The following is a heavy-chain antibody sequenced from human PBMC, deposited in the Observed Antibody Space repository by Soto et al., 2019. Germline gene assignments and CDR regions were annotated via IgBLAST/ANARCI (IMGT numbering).Heavy chain of an antibody. Sequence: SVKVSCKASGGTFSSDGITWLRQAPGQGLEWMGGIIPMFGSPHYSENFEGRIKISADESTSTVYMEVRSLESEDTAVYYCARRDYSHNWFDPWGQGTQVTVSS. V-gene: IGHV1-69*13. D-gene: IGHD3-22*01. CDR1: GGTFSSDG. J-gene: IGHJ5*02. CDR3: ARRDYSHNWFDP. CDR2: IIPMFGSP.